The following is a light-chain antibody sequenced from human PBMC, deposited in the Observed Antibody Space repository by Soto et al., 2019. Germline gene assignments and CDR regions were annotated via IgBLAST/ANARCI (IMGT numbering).Light chain of an antibody. CDR3: KSYAGSNTYV. Sequence: QSVLTQPPSASGTPGQRVTISCSGSSSNIGSKTVNWYQYLPGTAPKLLTWPNNQRPSGVPDRFSGSKSGTSASLAISGLQSEDEADYFCKSYAGSNTYVFGSGTKLTVL. CDR1: SSNIGSKT. J-gene: IGLJ1*01. V-gene: IGLV1-44*01. CDR2: PNN.